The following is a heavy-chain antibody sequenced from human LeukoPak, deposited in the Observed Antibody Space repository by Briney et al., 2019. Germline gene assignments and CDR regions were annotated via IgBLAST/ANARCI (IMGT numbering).Heavy chain of an antibody. CDR2: IYHSGST. J-gene: IGHJ4*02. CDR3: ARDQEGLEV. CDR1: GYSISSGYY. V-gene: IGHV4-38-2*02. Sequence: PSETLSLTCTVSGYSISSGYYWGWIRQPPGKGLEWIGSIYHSGSTYYNPSLKSRVTISVDTSKNQFSLKLSSVTAADTAVYYCARDQEGLEVWGQGTLVTVSS. D-gene: IGHD3-16*01.